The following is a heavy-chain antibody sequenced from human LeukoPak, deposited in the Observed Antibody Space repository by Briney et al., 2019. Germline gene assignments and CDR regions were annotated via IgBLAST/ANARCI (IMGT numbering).Heavy chain of an antibody. J-gene: IGHJ3*02. CDR2: ISPTSKV. CDR3: VRNTAFAM. CDR1: GFTFSSHS. D-gene: IGHD2/OR15-2a*01. Sequence: GGSLSLSCEAFGFTFSSHSMTWVRQAPGKGLEWISYISPTSKVNYAHSVKSRFTISRDNAKKYLYLQMNSLRGEDTAVYYCVRNTAFAMWGQGTVAAVSS. V-gene: IGHV3-48*01.